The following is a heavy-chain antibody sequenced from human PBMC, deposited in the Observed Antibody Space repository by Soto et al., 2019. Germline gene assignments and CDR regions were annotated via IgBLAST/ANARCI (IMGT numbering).Heavy chain of an antibody. CDR1: GFTFSSYS. CDR3: ARDDRVGAARPYYYYMDV. CDR2: ISSSSSTI. D-gene: IGHD6-6*01. J-gene: IGHJ6*03. V-gene: IGHV3-48*01. Sequence: GGSLRLSCAASGFTFSSYSMNWVRQAPGKGLEWVSYISSSSSTIYYADSVKGRFTISRDNAKNSLYLQMNSLRAEDTAVYYCARDDRVGAARPYYYYMDVWGKGTTVTVSS.